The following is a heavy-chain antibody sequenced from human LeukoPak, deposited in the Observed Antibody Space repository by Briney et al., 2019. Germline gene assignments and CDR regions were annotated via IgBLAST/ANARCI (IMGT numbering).Heavy chain of an antibody. D-gene: IGHD5-24*01. CDR3: ARSKRWLHQELDY. Sequence: GGSLRLSCAASGFTFSSYGMHWVRQAPGKGLEWVAVISYDGSNKYYADSVKGRFTISRDNSKNTLYLQMNSLRAEDTAVYYCARSKRWLHQELDYWGQGTLVTVSS. CDR2: ISYDGSNK. J-gene: IGHJ4*02. CDR1: GFTFSSYG. V-gene: IGHV3-30*03.